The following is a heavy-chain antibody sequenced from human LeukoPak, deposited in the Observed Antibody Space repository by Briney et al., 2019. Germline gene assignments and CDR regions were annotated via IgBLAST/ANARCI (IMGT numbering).Heavy chain of an antibody. Sequence: ASVKVSCKASGYTFTSYYMHWVRQAPGQGLEWMGIINPSGGSTSYAQKFQGRVTMTRDTSTSTVYMELSSLRSEDTAMYYCARAEGIAARRGNFDYWGQGTLVTVSS. CDR2: INPSGGST. D-gene: IGHD6-6*01. J-gene: IGHJ4*02. V-gene: IGHV1-46*01. CDR1: GYTFTSYY. CDR3: ARAEGIAARRGNFDY.